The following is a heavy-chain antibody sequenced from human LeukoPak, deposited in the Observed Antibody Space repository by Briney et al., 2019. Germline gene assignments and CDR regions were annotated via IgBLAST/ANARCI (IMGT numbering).Heavy chain of an antibody. Sequence: PSETLSLTCAVYGGSFSGYYWSWIRQPPGKGLEWIGEINHSGSTNYNPSLKSRVTISVDTSKNQFSLKLSSVTAADTAVYYCARGLKHYDFWSGYYYYFDYWGQGTLVTVSS. D-gene: IGHD3-3*01. CDR2: INHSGST. V-gene: IGHV4-34*01. J-gene: IGHJ4*02. CDR1: GGSFSGYY. CDR3: ARGLKHYDFWSGYYYYFDY.